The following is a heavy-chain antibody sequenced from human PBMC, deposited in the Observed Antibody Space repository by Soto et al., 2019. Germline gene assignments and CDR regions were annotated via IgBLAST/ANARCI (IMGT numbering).Heavy chain of an antibody. CDR1: GFTFSGSA. V-gene: IGHV3-73*01. CDR3: TRQHSGYGILLYYYYGMDV. J-gene: IGHJ6*02. CDR2: IRSKANSYAT. Sequence: PGGSLRLSCAASGFTFSGSAMHWVRQASGKGLEWVGRIRSKANSYATAYAASVKGRFTISRDDSKNTAYLQMNSLKTEDTAVYYCTRQHSGYGILLYYYYGMDVWGQGTTVTVSS. D-gene: IGHD5-12*01.